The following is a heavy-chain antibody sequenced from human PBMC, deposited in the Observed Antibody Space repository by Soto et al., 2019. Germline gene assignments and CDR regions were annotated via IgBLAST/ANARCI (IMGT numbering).Heavy chain of an antibody. J-gene: IGHJ4*02. Sequence: EVEMVESGGGSVQPGGSLRLSCAGSGFSFGSYWMNWVRQAPGKGLEWVANIKQDGSEKYYVDSVKGRFTISRDNAKSSLYLQMNSLRAEDTAEYYCAGGTGWLVTDWGQGTQVIVSS. D-gene: IGHD6-19*01. CDR1: GFSFGSYW. CDR2: IKQDGSEK. V-gene: IGHV3-7*04. CDR3: AGGTGWLVTD.